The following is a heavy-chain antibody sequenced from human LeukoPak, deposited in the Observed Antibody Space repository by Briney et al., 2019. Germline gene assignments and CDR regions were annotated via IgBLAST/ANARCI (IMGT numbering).Heavy chain of an antibody. CDR1: GFTFDDHD. Sequence: PGGSLSLSCVASGFTFDDHDMSWVRQAPGKGLEWVSNINWNGGSTGYADSVKGRFTTSRDNAKNSLYLQMNSLRAEDTAFYYCARGKMVGATAWGGLDYWGQGTLVTVSS. V-gene: IGHV3-20*04. D-gene: IGHD1-26*01. CDR2: INWNGGST. CDR3: ARGKMVGATAWGGLDY. J-gene: IGHJ4*02.